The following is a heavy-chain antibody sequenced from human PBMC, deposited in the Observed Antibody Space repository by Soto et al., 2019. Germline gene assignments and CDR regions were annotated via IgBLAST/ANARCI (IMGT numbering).Heavy chain of an antibody. J-gene: IGHJ6*02. CDR1: GFTFSSYA. V-gene: IGHV3-23*01. CDR2: ISGSGGST. CDR3: AKGRGAAGPLGMDV. D-gene: IGHD6-13*01. Sequence: GGSLRLSCAASGFTFSSYAMSWVRQAPGKGLEWVSAISGSGGSTYYADSMKGRFTISRDNSKNTLYLQMNSLRAEDTAVYYCAKGRGAAGPLGMDVWGQGTTVTVSS.